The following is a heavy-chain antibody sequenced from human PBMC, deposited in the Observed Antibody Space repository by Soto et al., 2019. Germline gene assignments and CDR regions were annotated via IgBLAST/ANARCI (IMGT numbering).Heavy chain of an antibody. D-gene: IGHD3-22*01. V-gene: IGHV1-69*13. CDR3: ARAPSYYYDSSGYYRY. CDR2: IIPIFGTA. J-gene: IGHJ4*02. Sequence: SVKLSCKASGGPFSSYAISWVRQAPGQGLEWMGGIIPIFGTANYAQKFQGRVTITADESTSTAYMELSSLRSEDTAVYYCARAPSYYYDSSGYYRYWGQGTLVTVSS. CDR1: GGPFSSYA.